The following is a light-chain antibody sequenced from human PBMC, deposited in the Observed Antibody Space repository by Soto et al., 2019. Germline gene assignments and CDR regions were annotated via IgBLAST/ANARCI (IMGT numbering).Light chain of an antibody. V-gene: IGKV1-5*01. CDR2: AAS. J-gene: IGKJ1*01. CDR3: QHYIFYPGR. Sequence: DIQMTQSPSTLSASVGDRVTITCRASQSISSWLAWYQQKPGKAPKLLIYAASSLESGVPSRFNGSGFGKNFLLPITSLQPDDFATFYCQHYIFYPGRFAKGT. CDR1: QSISSW.